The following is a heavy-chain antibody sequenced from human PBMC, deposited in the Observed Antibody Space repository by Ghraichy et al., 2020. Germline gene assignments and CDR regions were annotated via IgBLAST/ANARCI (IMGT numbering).Heavy chain of an antibody. CDR1: GGSISSYY. D-gene: IGHD1-26*01. CDR3: ARQGDGVEWEHTPGSYWYFDL. V-gene: IGHV4-59*08. CDR2: IYYSGST. J-gene: IGHJ2*01. Sequence: SETLSLTCTVSGGSISSYYWSWIRQPPGKGLEWIGYIYYSGSTNYNPSLKSRVTISVDTSKNQFSLKLSSVTAADTAVYYCARQGDGVEWEHTPGSYWYFDLWGRGTLVTVSS.